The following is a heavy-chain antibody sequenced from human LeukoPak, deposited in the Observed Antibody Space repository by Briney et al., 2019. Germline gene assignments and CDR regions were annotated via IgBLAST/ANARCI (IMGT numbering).Heavy chain of an antibody. Sequence: SETLSLTCTVSGGSISYYYWSWIRQSPGKGLEWIGYIYYSGTTNYNPSLKRRVTISVDASKNQFSLQLRSVTAADTAVYYCAREDPQTTVPEGMDVWGQGTTVTVSS. V-gene: IGHV4-59*01. J-gene: IGHJ6*02. CDR3: AREDPQTTVPEGMDV. CDR1: GGSISYYY. D-gene: IGHD4-17*01. CDR2: IYYSGTT.